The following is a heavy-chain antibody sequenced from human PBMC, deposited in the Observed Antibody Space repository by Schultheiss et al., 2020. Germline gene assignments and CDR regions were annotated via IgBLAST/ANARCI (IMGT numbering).Heavy chain of an antibody. D-gene: IGHD3-22*01. V-gene: IGHV4-59*01. CDR2: INHSGST. J-gene: IGHJ4*02. Sequence: GSLRLSCTVSGGSISSYYWSWIRQPPGKGLEWIGEINHSGSTNYNPSLKSRVTISVDTSKNQVSLKLSSVTAADTAVYYCARDRGYYDSSLDYWGQGTLVTVSS. CDR3: ARDRGYYDSSLDY. CDR1: GGSISSYY.